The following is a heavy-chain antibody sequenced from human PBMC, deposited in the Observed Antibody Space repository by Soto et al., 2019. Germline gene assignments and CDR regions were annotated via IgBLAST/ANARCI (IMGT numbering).Heavy chain of an antibody. Sequence: PGESLKISCKGSGYSFTSYWIGWVRQIPGKGLEWMGIIYPGDSDTRYSPSFQGQVTISADKSISTAYLQWSSLKASDTAMYYCARTYNYYDSSGYPDYWGQGTLVTVSS. CDR1: GYSFTSYW. V-gene: IGHV5-51*01. J-gene: IGHJ4*02. D-gene: IGHD3-22*01. CDR2: IYPGDSDT. CDR3: ARTYNYYDSSGYPDY.